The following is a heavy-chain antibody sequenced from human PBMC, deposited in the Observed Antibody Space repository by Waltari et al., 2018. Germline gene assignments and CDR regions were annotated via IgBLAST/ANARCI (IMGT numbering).Heavy chain of an antibody. Sequence: DVQMVESGGTLVQPGGSLRLSCVVSGFTFRSYWGSWVGQAPGKGLEWVANIKTDGSEKHYVDSVNGRFIVSRDNAKNSLYLQMNSLTVEDTAVYFCASVSLGWGKGTTVTVSS. CDR1: GFTFRSYW. CDR3: ASVSLG. J-gene: IGHJ6*04. D-gene: IGHD3-16*01. CDR2: IKTDGSEK. V-gene: IGHV3-7*02.